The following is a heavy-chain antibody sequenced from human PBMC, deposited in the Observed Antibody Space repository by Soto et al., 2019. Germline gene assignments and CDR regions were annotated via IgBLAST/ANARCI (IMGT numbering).Heavy chain of an antibody. CDR3: ARDEAAADNWFDP. CDR1: GCSVSSGNSY. CDR2: IYYSGST. V-gene: IGHV4-61*01. D-gene: IGHD6-13*01. Sequence: PXETRTLPCTVSGCSVSSGNSYWIWIRQPPGKGLEWIGYIYYSGSTNYNPSLKSRVTISVDTSKNQFSLKLSSVTAADTAVYYCARDEAAADNWFDPWGQGSLVTVSS. J-gene: IGHJ5*02.